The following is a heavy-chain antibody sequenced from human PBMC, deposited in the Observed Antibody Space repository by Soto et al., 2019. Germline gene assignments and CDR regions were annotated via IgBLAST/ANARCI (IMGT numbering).Heavy chain of an antibody. CDR2: VDAGNGDT. CDR1: GYAFTNYN. V-gene: IGHV1-3*01. CDR3: ARWGKVRGVIKVPDAFDI. D-gene: IGHD3-10*01. Sequence: ASVKVSCKASGYAFTNYNIHWVRQAPGQRLEWMGWVDAGNGDTKYSQRFQGRVIITRDTSASTAYMELTSLRSEDTAVYYCARWGKVRGVIKVPDAFDIWGQGTMVTVSS. J-gene: IGHJ3*02.